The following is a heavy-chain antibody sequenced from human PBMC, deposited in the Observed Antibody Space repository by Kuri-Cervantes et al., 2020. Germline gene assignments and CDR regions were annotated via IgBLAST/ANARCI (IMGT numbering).Heavy chain of an antibody. CDR1: GFTFGDYA. CDR3: ARDYGYYFDY. CDR2: ISSSSSTI. J-gene: IGHJ4*02. D-gene: IGHD4-17*01. Sequence: GGSLRLSCTASGFTFGDYAMSWVRQAPGKGLEWVSYISSSSSTIYYADSVKGRFTISRDNAKNSLYLQMNSLRDEDTAVYYCARDYGYYFDYWGQGTLVTVSS. V-gene: IGHV3-48*02.